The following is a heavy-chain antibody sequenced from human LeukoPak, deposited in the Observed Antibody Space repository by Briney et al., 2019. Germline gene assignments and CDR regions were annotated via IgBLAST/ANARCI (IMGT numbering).Heavy chain of an antibody. J-gene: IGHJ6*03. CDR1: GFTFSSYS. D-gene: IGHD2-21*01. CDR3: AREIDYYYYMDV. V-gene: IGHV3-48*04. CDR2: ISSSSTI. Sequence: PGGSLRFSCAASGFTFSSYSMNWVRQAPGKGLEWVSYISSSSTIYYADSVKGRFTISRDNAKNSLYLQMNSPRAEDTAVYYCAREIDYYYYMDVWGKGTTVTVSS.